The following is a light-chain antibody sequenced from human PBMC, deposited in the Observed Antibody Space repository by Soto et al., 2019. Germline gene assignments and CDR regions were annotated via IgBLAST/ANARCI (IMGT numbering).Light chain of an antibody. CDR2: GAS. CDR1: QSVSSSY. Sequence: ERATLSCRASQSVSSSYLAWYQQKPGQAPRLLIYGASSRATGIPDRFSGSGSGTDFALTISRLEPEDFAVYYCQQRSNWPRLTFGQGTRLE. CDR3: QQRSNWPRLT. V-gene: IGKV3D-20*02. J-gene: IGKJ5*01.